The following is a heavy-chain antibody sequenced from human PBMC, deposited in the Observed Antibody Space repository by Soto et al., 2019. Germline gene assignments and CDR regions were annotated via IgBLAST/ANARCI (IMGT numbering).Heavy chain of an antibody. CDR2: ISGSGTYT. D-gene: IGHD3-10*01. CDR1: GFTFSECS. Sequence: GGSLRLSCAASGFTFSECSLNWVRQAPGKGLEWVSSISGSGTYTYYAESVKGRSTISRDNGENSVCVQMHSLRHEDTVFYYCARERISMVRGAPFYWGQGTLVTVSS. J-gene: IGHJ4*02. CDR3: ARERISMVRGAPFY. V-gene: IGHV3-21*01.